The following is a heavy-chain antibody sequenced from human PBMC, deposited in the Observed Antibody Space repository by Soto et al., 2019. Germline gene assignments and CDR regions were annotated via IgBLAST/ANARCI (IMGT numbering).Heavy chain of an antibody. D-gene: IGHD3-22*01. V-gene: IGHV1-2*04. CDR1: GYTFTGYY. Sequence: QVQLVQSGAEVKKPGASVKVSCKASGYTFTGYYMHWVRQAPGQGLEWMGWINPNCGGTNYAQKFQGWVTMTRDTSFSTAYMELSRLRSDDTAVYYCARGDYYDSSGNWFDPWGQGTLVTVSS. CDR3: ARGDYYDSSGNWFDP. CDR2: INPNCGGT. J-gene: IGHJ5*02.